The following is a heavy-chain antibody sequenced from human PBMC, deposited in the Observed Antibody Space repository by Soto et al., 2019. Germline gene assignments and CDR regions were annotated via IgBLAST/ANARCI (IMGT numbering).Heavy chain of an antibody. CDR3: ARVALVGGQTGNWFDP. D-gene: IGHD6-6*01. J-gene: IGHJ5*02. CDR1: GGSFSGYY. Sequence: ETLSLTCAVYGGSFSGYYWSWIRQPPGKGLEWIGEINHSGSTNYNPSLKSRVTISVDTSKNQFSLKLSSVTAADTAVYYCARVALVGGQTGNWFDPWGQGTLVTVSS. V-gene: IGHV4-34*01. CDR2: INHSGST.